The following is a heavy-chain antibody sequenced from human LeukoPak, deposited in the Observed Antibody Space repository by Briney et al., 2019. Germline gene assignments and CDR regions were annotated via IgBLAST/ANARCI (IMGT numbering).Heavy chain of an antibody. V-gene: IGHV1-46*01. J-gene: IGHJ6*02. D-gene: IGHD4-17*01. Sequence: RASVKVSCKASGYTFTSYYMHWVRQAPGQGLEWMGIINPSGGSTRYAQKFQGRVTMTRDTSTSIVYMELSSLRSEDTAVYYCASYHQRDFGDYYGMDVWGQGTTVTVSS. CDR2: INPSGGST. CDR1: GYTFTSYY. CDR3: ASYHQRDFGDYYGMDV.